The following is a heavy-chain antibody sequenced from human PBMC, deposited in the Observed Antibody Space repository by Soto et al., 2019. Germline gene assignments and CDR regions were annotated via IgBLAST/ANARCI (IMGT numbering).Heavy chain of an antibody. D-gene: IGHD6-13*01. CDR1: GGTFSSYA. CDR3: ATPGIAAHLAYYGMDV. Sequence: QVQLVQSGAEGKKPGSSVKVSCKASGGTFSSYAISWVRQAPGQGLEWMGGIIPIFGTGNYAQKFQGRVTITADESTSTAYMELSSLRSEYTAVYYCATPGIAAHLAYYGMDVWGQGTTVTVSS. CDR2: IIPIFGTG. J-gene: IGHJ6*02. V-gene: IGHV1-69*01.